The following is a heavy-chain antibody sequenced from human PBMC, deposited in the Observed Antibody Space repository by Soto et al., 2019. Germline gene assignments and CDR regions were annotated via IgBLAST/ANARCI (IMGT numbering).Heavy chain of an antibody. J-gene: IGHJ6*02. V-gene: IGHV3-30*18. CDR2: ISCAVSNK. CDR3: AKATVSTGYYYAMDV. CDR1: GFSFSSYG. Sequence: PGGSLRLSCAASGFSFSSYGMYWVRQAPGKGLEWVAVISCAVSNKDYADSVKGRFTVSRDNSKNTLYLQMNSLRVDDTAEYHCAKATVSTGYYYAMDVWGQGTTVTVSS. D-gene: IGHD4-4*01.